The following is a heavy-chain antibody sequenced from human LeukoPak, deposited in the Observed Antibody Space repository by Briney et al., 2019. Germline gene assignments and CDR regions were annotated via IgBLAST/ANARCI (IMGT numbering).Heavy chain of an antibody. CDR2: INPSGGTHT. D-gene: IGHD1-26*01. CDR1: QYTLTSYF. V-gene: IGHV1-46*01. CDR3: ARERSGLDY. Sequence: ASVNVSCKASQYTLTSYFMHWVRQAAGHGVEGMGIINPSGGTHTTYAQKFQGRVTMTSDTSTTTVYMERSSLRSEDTAVYYCARERSGLDYWGQGTLVTVSS. J-gene: IGHJ4*02.